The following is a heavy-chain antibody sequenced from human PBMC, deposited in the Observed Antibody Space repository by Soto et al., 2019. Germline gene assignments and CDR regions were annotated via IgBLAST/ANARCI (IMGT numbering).Heavy chain of an antibody. CDR1: GGSISSSNW. CDR3: ARVLGYCTNGVCPRNWFDP. V-gene: IGHV4-4*02. J-gene: IGHJ5*02. CDR2: IYHSGST. D-gene: IGHD2-8*01. Sequence: SETLSLTCAVSGGSISSSNWWSWVRQPPGKGLEWIGEIYHSGSTNYNPSLKSRVTISVDKSKNQFSLKLSSVTAADTAVYYCARVLGYCTNGVCPRNWFDPWGQGTLVIVSS.